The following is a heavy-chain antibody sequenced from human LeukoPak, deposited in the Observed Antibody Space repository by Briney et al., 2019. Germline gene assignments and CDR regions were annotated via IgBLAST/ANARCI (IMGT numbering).Heavy chain of an antibody. J-gene: IGHJ5*02. CDR1: GYTFTGYY. D-gene: IGHD2-2*01. CDR3: ARDRNGGVVVPAANWFDP. Sequence: ASVKVSCKASGYTFTGYYMHWVRQAPGQGLEWMGWINPNSGGTNYAQKFQGRVTMTRDTSISTAYMELSRLRSDDTAVYYCARDRNGGVVVPAANWFDPWGQGTPVTVSS. V-gene: IGHV1-2*02. CDR2: INPNSGGT.